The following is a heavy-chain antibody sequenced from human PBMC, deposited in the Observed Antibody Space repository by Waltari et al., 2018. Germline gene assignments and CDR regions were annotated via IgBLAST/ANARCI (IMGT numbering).Heavy chain of an antibody. Sequence: QVQLVQSGAEVKKPGASVKVSCKASGYTFTSYDINWVRQATGQGLEWMGWMNPNSGNTGYAQKFQGRVTMTRTTSISTAYMDLSSLRSEDTAVYFCARSVPTVGIPGKRTDYWGQGTLVTVSS. CDR1: GYTFTSYD. J-gene: IGHJ4*02. D-gene: IGHD2-21*01. CDR2: MNPNSGNT. CDR3: ARSVPTVGIPGKRTDY. V-gene: IGHV1-8*01.